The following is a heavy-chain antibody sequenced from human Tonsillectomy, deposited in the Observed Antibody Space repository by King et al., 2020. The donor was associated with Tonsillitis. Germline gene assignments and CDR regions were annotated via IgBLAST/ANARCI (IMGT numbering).Heavy chain of an antibody. CDR2: NYYSGST. V-gene: IGHV4-59*01. CDR3: ARDPVTNYGSGLGRFDY. CDR1: GGSISSYY. J-gene: IGHJ4*02. D-gene: IGHD3-10*01. Sequence: VQLQESGPGLVKPSETLSLTCTVSGGSISSYYWSWIRQPPGKGLEWIGYNYYSGSTNYNPSLKSRVTISVDTSKKQFSLKLSSVTAADTAVYYCARDPVTNYGSGLGRFDYWGQGTLVTVSS.